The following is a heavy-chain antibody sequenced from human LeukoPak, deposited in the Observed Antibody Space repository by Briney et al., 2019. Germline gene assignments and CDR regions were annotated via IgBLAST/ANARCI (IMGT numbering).Heavy chain of an antibody. CDR1: GFTFSSYS. CDR3: ARGREYSTPDDYMAV. CDR2: ISSSSYI. D-gene: IGHD6-6*01. J-gene: IGHJ6*03. Sequence: GGSLRLSCAASGFTFSSYSMNWVRQAPGKGLEWVSSISSSSYIYYADSVKGRFTISRDNAKNSLYLQMNSLKLEDTPVYYCARGREYSTPDDYMAVWGKGPGVIVS. V-gene: IGHV3-21*01.